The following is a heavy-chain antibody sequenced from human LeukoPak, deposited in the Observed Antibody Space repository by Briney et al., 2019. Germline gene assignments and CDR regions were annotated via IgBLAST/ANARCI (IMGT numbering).Heavy chain of an antibody. CDR2: ISAYNGNT. CDR3: ARDPHYYDSSVPDY. D-gene: IGHD3-22*01. V-gene: IGHV1-18*01. Sequence: ASVKVSCKASGYTFTSYGISWVRQAPGQGLEWMGWISAYNGNTNYAQKLQGRVTMTTDTSTSTAYMELRSLRSDDTAVYYCARDPHYYDSSVPDYWGQGTLVTVSS. J-gene: IGHJ4*02. CDR1: GYTFTSYG.